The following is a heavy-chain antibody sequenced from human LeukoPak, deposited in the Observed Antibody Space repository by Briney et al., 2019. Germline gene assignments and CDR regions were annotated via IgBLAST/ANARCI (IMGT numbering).Heavy chain of an antibody. CDR3: AATPRIQRKPDYFDY. D-gene: IGHD5-18*01. CDR1: GYTFSDYY. J-gene: IGHJ4*02. V-gene: IGHV3-11*01. CDR2: ISSSGSTI. Sequence: GSLRLSCAASGYTFSDYYMSWIRQAPGKGLEWVSYISSSGSTIYYADSVKGRFTISRDNAKNSLYLQMNSLRAEDTAVYYCAATPRIQRKPDYFDYWGQGTLVTVSS.